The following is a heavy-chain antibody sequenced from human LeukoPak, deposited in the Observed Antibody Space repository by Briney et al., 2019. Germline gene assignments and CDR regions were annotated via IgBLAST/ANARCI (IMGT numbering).Heavy chain of an antibody. CDR2: INHSGST. D-gene: IGHD6-19*01. Sequence: TSETLSLTCAVYGGSFSGYYWSWIRQPPGKGLEWIGEINHSGSTNYNPSLKSRVTISVDTSKNQFSLELSSVTAADTAVFYCARAFPWSSGGFYFQHWGQGTLVTVSS. V-gene: IGHV4-34*01. CDR3: ARAFPWSSGGFYFQH. J-gene: IGHJ1*01. CDR1: GGSFSGYY.